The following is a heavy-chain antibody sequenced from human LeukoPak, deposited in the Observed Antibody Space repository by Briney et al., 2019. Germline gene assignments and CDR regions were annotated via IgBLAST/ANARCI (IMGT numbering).Heavy chain of an antibody. CDR2: IYYSGST. V-gene: IGHV4-59*08. CDR1: GGSISSYH. D-gene: IGHD6-13*01. Sequence: PSETPSLTCTVSGGSISSYHWNWIRQPPGKGLEWIGYIYYSGSTNYNPSLKSRVTISVDTSKNQFSLKLSSVTAADTAVYYCAVMYSSSWYWFDPWGQGTLVTVSS. CDR3: AVMYSSSWYWFDP. J-gene: IGHJ5*02.